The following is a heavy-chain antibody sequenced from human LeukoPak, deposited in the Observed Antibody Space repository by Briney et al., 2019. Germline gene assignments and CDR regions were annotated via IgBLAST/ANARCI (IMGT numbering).Heavy chain of an antibody. D-gene: IGHD1-26*01. CDR2: IKQDGYEQ. Sequence: GGSLRLSCAASGFSFSSYWMSWVRQTPEKGLEWVANIKQDGYEQYYVDSVKGRFTISRDNAKNSLYLQMNSLRAEDTAVYYCVRDLGGRSGHWGQGTLVTVSS. J-gene: IGHJ4*02. CDR3: VRDLGGRSGH. CDR1: GFSFSSYW. V-gene: IGHV3-7*01.